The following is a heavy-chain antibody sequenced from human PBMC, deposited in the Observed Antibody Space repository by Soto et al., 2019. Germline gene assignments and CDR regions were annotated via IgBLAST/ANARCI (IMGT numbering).Heavy chain of an antibody. Sequence: EVQLVESGEGLIQPGGSLRLSCAVSGFTVSNNYMSWVRQAPGKGLEGVSVIYSGGYTSYGDSVKGRFTISRANSKNTLHLKMNSVSAGATRVFYWARQRGGGGYWGQGTLVTVSS. CDR2: IYSGGYT. D-gene: IGHD6-25*01. J-gene: IGHJ4*02. CDR1: GFTVSNNY. V-gene: IGHV3-53*01. CDR3: ARQRGGGGY.